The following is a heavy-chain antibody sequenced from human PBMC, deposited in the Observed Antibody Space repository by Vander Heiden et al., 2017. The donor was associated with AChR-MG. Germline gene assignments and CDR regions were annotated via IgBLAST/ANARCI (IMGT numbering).Heavy chain of an antibody. J-gene: IGHJ3*02. CDR1: GGSFSGYY. V-gene: IGHV4-34*01. CDR3: ARVRLGDAFDI. CDR2: INHSGST. D-gene: IGHD3-16*01. Sequence: QVQLQQWGAGLLKPSETLSLTCPVYGGSFSGYYWSWIRQTPGKGLERIGEINHSGSTNYNPSLKSRVTISVDTSKNQFSLKLSSVTAADTAVYYCARVRLGDAFDIWGQGKMGTVAS.